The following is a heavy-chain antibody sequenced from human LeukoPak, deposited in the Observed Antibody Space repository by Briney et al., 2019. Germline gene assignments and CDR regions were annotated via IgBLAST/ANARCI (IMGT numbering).Heavy chain of an antibody. CDR1: GYTFTAYY. CDR2: INPNTGVT. D-gene: IGHD4-17*01. Sequence: GASVKVSCKASGYTFTAYYIHWVRQAPGQGLEWMGLINPNTGVTKFAQRFRGRVTMSRDTSISTAYMELNRLTSDDTAVYYCARGYYGRADPWGQGSLVTVSS. CDR3: ARGYYGRADP. J-gene: IGHJ5*02. V-gene: IGHV1-2*02.